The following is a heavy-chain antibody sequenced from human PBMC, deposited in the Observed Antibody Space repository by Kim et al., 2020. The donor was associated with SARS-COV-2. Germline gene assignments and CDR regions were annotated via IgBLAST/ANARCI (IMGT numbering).Heavy chain of an antibody. CDR1: GGSFSGYY. V-gene: IGHV4-34*01. CDR2: INHSGST. Sequence: SETLSLTCAVYGGSFSGYYWSWIRQPPGKGLEWIGEINHSGSTNYNPPLKSRVTISVDTSKNQFSLKLSSVTAADTAVYYCARVRGVTVLLGYYYYGMDVWGQGTTVTVSS. J-gene: IGHJ6*02. CDR3: ARVRGVTVLLGYYYYGMDV. D-gene: IGHD3-10*01.